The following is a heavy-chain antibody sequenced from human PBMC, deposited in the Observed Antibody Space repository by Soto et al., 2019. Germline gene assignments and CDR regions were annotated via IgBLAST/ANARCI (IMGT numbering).Heavy chain of an antibody. D-gene: IGHD1-7*01. CDR3: AGTTSHQWYYMDV. CDR1: GDSVSSNSAA. J-gene: IGHJ6*03. CDR2: TYYRSRWYN. V-gene: IGHV6-1*01. Sequence: QVQLQESGLGLVKPSQTLSLTCAISGDSVSSNSAAWNWIRLSPSRGLEWLARTYYRSRWYNDYAVSVRSRITVNPDTSKNPFSLQLTSVTPEDTAVYYCAGTTSHQWYYMDVWGKGTTVTVSS.